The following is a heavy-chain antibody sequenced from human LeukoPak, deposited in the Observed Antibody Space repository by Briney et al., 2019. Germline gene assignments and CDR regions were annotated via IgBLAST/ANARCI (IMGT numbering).Heavy chain of an antibody. Sequence: GGSLRLSCRDSEFTFSNYGMHWVRQSPGKGLEWVAFIRYDGTNKYYADSVKGRFTISRYTSKSTLYLQRDSLRAEDTAVYYCAKDVRYSGSYNIVGRFDPWGQGTLVTVSS. CDR1: EFTFSNYG. CDR2: IRYDGTNK. CDR3: AKDVRYSGSYNIVGRFDP. V-gene: IGHV3-30*02. D-gene: IGHD1-26*01. J-gene: IGHJ5*02.